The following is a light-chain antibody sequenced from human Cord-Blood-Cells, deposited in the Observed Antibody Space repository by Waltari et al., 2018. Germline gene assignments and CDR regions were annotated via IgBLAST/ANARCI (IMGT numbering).Light chain of an antibody. CDR2: GAS. CDR3: QQYGSSLALT. Sequence: DIVLTQSPGTLSLSPGERATLSCRASQSVSSSYLAWYQQKPGQAPRLLIDGASSRATGIPDRFSGSGSGTDFTLTISRLEPEDFAVYYCQQYGSSLALTFGGGTKVEIK. J-gene: IGKJ4*01. V-gene: IGKV3-20*01. CDR1: QSVSSSY.